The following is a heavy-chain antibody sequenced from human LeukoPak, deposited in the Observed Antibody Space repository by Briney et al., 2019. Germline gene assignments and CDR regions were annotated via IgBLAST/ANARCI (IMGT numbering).Heavy chain of an antibody. CDR2: ISGSGGST. V-gene: IGHV3-23*01. Sequence: PGGSLRLSCAASGFTFSSSAMSWVRQAPGKGLEWVSGISGSGGSTYYADSVKGRFTISRDNSKNTLYLQMNSLRAKDTAVYYCAKDSRGYNYVRVFDHWGQGTLVTVSS. CDR3: AKDSRGYNYVRVFDH. J-gene: IGHJ4*02. D-gene: IGHD5-18*01. CDR1: GFTFSSSA.